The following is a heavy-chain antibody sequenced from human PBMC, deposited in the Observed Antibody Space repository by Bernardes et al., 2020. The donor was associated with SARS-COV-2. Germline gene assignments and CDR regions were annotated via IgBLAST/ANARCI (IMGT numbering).Heavy chain of an antibody. CDR1: GFTFSSYS. J-gene: IGHJ4*02. V-gene: IGHV3-48*02. D-gene: IGHD4-17*01. Sequence: GGSLRLSCAASGFTFSSYSMNWVRQAPGKGLEWVSYISSSSSTIYYADSVKGRFTISRDNAKNSLYLQMNSLRDEDTAVYYCASHLQSMTTVTDYFDYWGQGTLVTVSS. CDR2: ISSSSSTI. CDR3: ASHLQSMTTVTDYFDY.